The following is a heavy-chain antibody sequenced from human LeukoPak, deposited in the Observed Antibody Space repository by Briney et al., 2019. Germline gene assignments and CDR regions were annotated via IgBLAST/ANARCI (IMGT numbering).Heavy chain of an antibody. CDR2: ISYDGSNK. CDR1: GFTFSSYA. Sequence: TGGSLRLSCAASGFTFSSYAMHWVRQAPGKGLEWVAVISYDGSNKYYADSVKGRFTISRDNSKNTLYLQMNSLRAEDTAVYYCARGLDSGYANPFDYWGQGTLDTVSS. CDR3: ARGLDSGYANPFDY. J-gene: IGHJ4*02. D-gene: IGHD5-12*01. V-gene: IGHV3-30-3*01.